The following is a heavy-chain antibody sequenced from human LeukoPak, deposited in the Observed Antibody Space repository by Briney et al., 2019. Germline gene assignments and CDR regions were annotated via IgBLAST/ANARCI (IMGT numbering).Heavy chain of an antibody. CDR2: SDYNRST. J-gene: IGHJ4*02. V-gene: IGHV4-59*01. D-gene: IGHD4/OR15-4a*01. CDR3: ATSFSLNDYDLLDY. Sequence: SGTLSLTCPGSGGSISTYYWSWIGQPPGKGLEWVGYSDYNRSTNYTPSLKSRVTISLDTSKNHLSLKLNSVTAADTAMYYCATSFSLNDYDLLDYGGQGTLVTVSS. CDR1: GGSISTYY.